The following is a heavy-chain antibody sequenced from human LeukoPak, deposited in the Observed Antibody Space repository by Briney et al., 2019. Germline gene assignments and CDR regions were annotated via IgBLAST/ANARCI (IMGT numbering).Heavy chain of an antibody. J-gene: IGHJ4*02. V-gene: IGHV3-21*01. CDR3: ASIGQWLKDLDY. CDR2: ISSSSSYI. D-gene: IGHD6-19*01. Sequence: GGSLRLSCAASGFTFSSYSMNWVRQAPGKGLEGVSSISSSSSYIYYADSVKGRFTISRDNAKNSLYLQMNSLRAEDTAVYYCASIGQWLKDLDYWGQGTLVTVSS. CDR1: GFTFSSYS.